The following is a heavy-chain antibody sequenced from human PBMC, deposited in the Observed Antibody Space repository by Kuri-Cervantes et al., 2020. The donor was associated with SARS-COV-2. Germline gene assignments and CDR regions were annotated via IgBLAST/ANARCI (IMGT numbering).Heavy chain of an antibody. J-gene: IGHJ3*02. CDR2: INPNSGGT. Sequence: ASVKVSCKASGGTFSSYAISWVRQAPGQGLEWMGWINPNSGGTNYAQKFQGRVTMTRDTSISTAYMELSRLRSDDTAVYYCARELSAGGAFDIWGQGTMVTVSS. CDR3: ARELSAGGAFDI. CDR1: GGTFSSYA. V-gene: IGHV1-2*02. D-gene: IGHD2-8*02.